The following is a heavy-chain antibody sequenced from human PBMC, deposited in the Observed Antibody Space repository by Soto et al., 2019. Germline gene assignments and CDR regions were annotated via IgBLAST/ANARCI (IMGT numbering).Heavy chain of an antibody. CDR2: INPSGGST. D-gene: IGHD3-16*02. Sequence: VQLVQSGAEVKKPGASVKVSCKASGYTFTSYYMHWVRQAPGQGLEWMGIINPSGGSTSYAQKFQGRVTMTRDTSTSTVYMELSSLRSEDTAVYYCARDALMITFGGVIVDYYYYYGMDVWGQGTTVTVSS. V-gene: IGHV1-46*01. J-gene: IGHJ6*02. CDR1: GYTFTSYY. CDR3: ARDALMITFGGVIVDYYYYYGMDV.